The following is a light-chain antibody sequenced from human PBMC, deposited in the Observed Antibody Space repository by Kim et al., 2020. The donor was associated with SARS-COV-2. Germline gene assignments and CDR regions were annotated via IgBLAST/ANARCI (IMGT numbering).Light chain of an antibody. CDR3: GVWENSRATYF. Sequence: GQKVSIPCSGSSANIGGSWGSWYQDLPGTVPKRLIYENTERPSGIHDRFSGSKSGTSATLEITGLQTGDEADYYCGVWENSRATYFFGPGTKVTVL. CDR1: SANIGGSW. J-gene: IGLJ1*01. V-gene: IGLV1-51*01. CDR2: ENT.